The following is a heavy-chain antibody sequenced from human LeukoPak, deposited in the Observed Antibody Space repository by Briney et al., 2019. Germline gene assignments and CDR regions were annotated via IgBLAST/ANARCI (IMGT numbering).Heavy chain of an antibody. J-gene: IGHJ6*03. D-gene: IGHD6-19*01. Sequence: SETLSLTCTVSGGSISSYYWSWIRQPAGKGLEWIGRIYTSGSTNYNPSLKSRVTISVDTSKNQFSLKLSSVTAADTAVYYCARDLGSGWPYYYYYMDVWGKGTTVTISS. CDR1: GGSISSYY. V-gene: IGHV4-4*07. CDR2: IYTSGST. CDR3: ARDLGSGWPYYYYYMDV.